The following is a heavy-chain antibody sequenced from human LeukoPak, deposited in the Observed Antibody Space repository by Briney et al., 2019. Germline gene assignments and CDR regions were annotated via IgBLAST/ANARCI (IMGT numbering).Heavy chain of an antibody. CDR2: IFGSGGST. J-gene: IGHJ1*01. D-gene: IGHD1-26*01. V-gene: IGHV3-23*01. CDR1: GFTFSSYA. Sequence: GGSLRLSCAASGFTFSSYAMSWVRQAPGKGLEWVSAIFGSGGSTYYADSVKGRFTISRDNSKNTLYLQMISLRAQDTAVYYGANLGVGATYQYWGEGPLVRVPS. CDR3: ANLGVGATYQY.